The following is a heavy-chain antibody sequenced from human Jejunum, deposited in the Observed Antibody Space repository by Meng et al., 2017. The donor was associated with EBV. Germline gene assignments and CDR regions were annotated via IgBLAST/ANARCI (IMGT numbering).Heavy chain of an antibody. D-gene: IGHD3-9*01. CDR1: GYILTDYY. CDR2: MNSNSGST. J-gene: IGHJ4*02. V-gene: IGHV1-2*06. Sequence: QRVPAGAWGKKTGSSAKVSYKASGYILTDYYTPWVRRAPGQGLEWVGRMNSNSGSTNYPQKFQGRVTMTRDTSISTAYMDLSGLRSDDTAVYYCARATLSGYHDRFFDYWGQGTLVTVSS. CDR3: ARATLSGYHDRFFDY.